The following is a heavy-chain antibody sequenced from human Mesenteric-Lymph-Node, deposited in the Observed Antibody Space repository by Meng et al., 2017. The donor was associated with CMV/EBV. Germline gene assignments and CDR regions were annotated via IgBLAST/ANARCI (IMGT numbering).Heavy chain of an antibody. CDR1: GFTFRSYE. CDR3: ARDAAAVPGFFDY. J-gene: IGHJ4*02. D-gene: IGHD6-19*01. Sequence: GGPLRLSCVVSGFTFRSYEMNWVRQAPGKGLEWVSYISSSGSTIYHADSVKGRFTISRDNAKNSLYLQMNSLRAEDTAIYYCARDAAAVPGFFDYWGQGTLVTVSS. V-gene: IGHV3-48*03. CDR2: ISSSGSTI.